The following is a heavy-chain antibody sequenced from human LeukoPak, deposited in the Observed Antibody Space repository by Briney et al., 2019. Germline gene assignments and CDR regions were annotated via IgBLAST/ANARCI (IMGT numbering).Heavy chain of an antibody. D-gene: IGHD6-19*01. CDR2: ISGGTT. J-gene: IGHJ4*02. CDR1: GFTFGDYL. V-gene: IGHV3-49*03. CDR3: SRGSGWLSVY. Sequence: GGSLRLSCTASGFTFGDYLMSWFRQAPGKGLAWIGFISGGTTEYAASVTGRFTISRDDSTSIAYLQMNSLTTEDTAVYYCSRGSGWLSVYWGQGTLVTVSS.